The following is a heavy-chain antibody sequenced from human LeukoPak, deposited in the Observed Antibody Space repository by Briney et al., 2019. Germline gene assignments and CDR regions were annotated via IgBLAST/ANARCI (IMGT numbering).Heavy chain of an antibody. CDR1: GYTFTSNY. CDR3: ARDADRAYFYYMDV. J-gene: IGHJ6*03. CDR2: INPNSGGT. V-gene: IGHV1-2*02. Sequence: ASVKVSCKAFGYTFTSNYMHWVRQAPGQGLEWMGWINPNSGGTNYAQKFQGRVTMTRDTSISTAYMELSSLRYDDMAVYYCARDADRAYFYYMDVWGKGTTVTVSS.